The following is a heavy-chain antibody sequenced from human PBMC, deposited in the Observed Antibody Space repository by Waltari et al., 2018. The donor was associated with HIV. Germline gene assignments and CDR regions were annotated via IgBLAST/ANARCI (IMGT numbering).Heavy chain of an antibody. J-gene: IGHJ4*02. CDR2: ISDDGSIK. Sequence: QVQLVESGGGVVQPGRSLRLSCAASGFTFSTYARHWVRQAPDKGLEWVAVISDDGSIKFYADSVRGRFTISRDNSKNTLYLQMNSLRAEDTAVYYCAREVGIVATIYFDYWGQGTLVTVSS. D-gene: IGHD5-12*01. CDR3: AREVGIVATIYFDY. CDR1: GFTFSTYA. V-gene: IGHV3-30*04.